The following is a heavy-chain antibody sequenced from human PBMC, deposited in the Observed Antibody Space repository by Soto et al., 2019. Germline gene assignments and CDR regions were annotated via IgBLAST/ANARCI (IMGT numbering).Heavy chain of an antibody. V-gene: IGHV1-69*13. CDR3: EWDGIAAGVMDV. CDR2: IIPIFGTA. D-gene: IGHD6-13*01. J-gene: IGHJ6*02. Sequence: ASVKVSCKASGGTFSSYAISWVRQAPGQGLEWMGGIIPIFGTANYAQKFQGRVTITADESTSTAYMELSSLRSEDTAVYYCEWDGIAAGVMDVWSQRTTVPVSS. CDR1: GGTFSSYA.